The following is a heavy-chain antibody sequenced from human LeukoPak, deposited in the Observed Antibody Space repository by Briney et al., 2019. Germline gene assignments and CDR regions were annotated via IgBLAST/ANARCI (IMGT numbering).Heavy chain of an antibody. Sequence: PGGSLRLSCAASGFTFSSYAMSWVRQAPGKGLEWVSAISGSGVSTYYADSVKGRFTISRDNSKNTLYLQMNSLRAEDTAVYYCAKDCSSTSCPTSDYWGQGTLVTVS. J-gene: IGHJ4*02. CDR1: GFTFSSYA. CDR3: AKDCSSTSCPTSDY. CDR2: ISGSGVST. V-gene: IGHV3-23*01. D-gene: IGHD2-2*01.